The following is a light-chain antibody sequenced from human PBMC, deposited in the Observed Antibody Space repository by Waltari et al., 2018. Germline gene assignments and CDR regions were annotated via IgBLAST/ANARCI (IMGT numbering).Light chain of an antibody. Sequence: QSVLTQPPSVSGAPGQRVPISCTACSPNIGGYYVQWYQQLPGTAPKLLTYENNKRPSGVSDRVSGAQFGTSATLTITGRQAEDEADYYCQSYDSSVSADVFGSGTKWTVL. CDR3: QSYDSSVSADV. V-gene: IGLV1-40*01. J-gene: IGLJ6*01. CDR2: ENN. CDR1: SPNIGGYY.